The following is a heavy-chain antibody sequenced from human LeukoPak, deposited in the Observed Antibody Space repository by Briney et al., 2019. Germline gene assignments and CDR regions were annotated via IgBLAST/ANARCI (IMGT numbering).Heavy chain of an antibody. D-gene: IGHD5-24*01. CDR2: ISWNSGTI. Sequence: PGGSLRLSCAASGFTFDDYAMHWVRQAPGKGPEWASGISWNSGTIGYADSVKGRFTISRDNVKNSLYLQMNSLRAEDTALYYCAKGRDGYLRNFDYWGQGTLVTVSS. CDR1: GFTFDDYA. V-gene: IGHV3-9*01. J-gene: IGHJ4*02. CDR3: AKGRDGYLRNFDY.